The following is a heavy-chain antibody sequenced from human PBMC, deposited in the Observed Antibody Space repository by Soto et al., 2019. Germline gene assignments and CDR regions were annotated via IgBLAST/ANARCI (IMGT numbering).Heavy chain of an antibody. CDR2: ISGYNGDT. D-gene: IGHD3-10*01. V-gene: IGHV1-18*04. J-gene: IGHJ4*02. CDR3: ARDSAALPGSYFDC. Sequence: QVQLVQSGAEVKRPGASVKVSCKSSGYTFTSYGISWVRQAPGQGLEWMGWISGYNGDTNYAQKLQGRVTMTTDTSTNTAYMELRSLRSDDTAVYYCARDSAALPGSYFDCWGQGTLITVSS. CDR1: GYTFTSYG.